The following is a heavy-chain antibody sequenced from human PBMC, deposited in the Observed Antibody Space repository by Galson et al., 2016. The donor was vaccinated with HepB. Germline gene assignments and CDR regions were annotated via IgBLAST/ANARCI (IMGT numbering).Heavy chain of an antibody. Sequence: SLRLSCAASGFNFTAYSMTWVRQAPGKGLEWVANIKQDGSEKHYADSVKGLFTISRDNANHSVYLQLNSLRVEDTAVYYCARDRDFPDGHPDPFDCWGQGTVVTVS. V-gene: IGHV3-7*03. CDR2: IKQDGSEK. J-gene: IGHJ4*02. CDR1: GFNFTAYS. D-gene: IGHD3-3*01. CDR3: ARDRDFPDGHPDPFDC.